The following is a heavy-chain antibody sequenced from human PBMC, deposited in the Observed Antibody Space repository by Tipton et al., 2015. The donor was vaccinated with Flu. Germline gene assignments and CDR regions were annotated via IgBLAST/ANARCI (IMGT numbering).Heavy chain of an antibody. CDR1: GGSISSYY. V-gene: IGHV4-4*07. CDR2: VYSSGST. Sequence: TLSLTCTVSGGSISSYYWSWIRQPAGKGLEWIGRVYSSGSTNYSPSFKSRVTMSIDTSKNQFSLKLNSVTAADTAAYYCARGSGSGTYVIFDYWGQGTQVTVSS. D-gene: IGHD3-10*01. J-gene: IGHJ4*02. CDR3: ARGSGSGTYVIFDY.